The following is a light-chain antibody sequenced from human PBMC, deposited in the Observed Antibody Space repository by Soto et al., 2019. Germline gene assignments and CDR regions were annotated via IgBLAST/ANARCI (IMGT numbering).Light chain of an antibody. CDR2: EVS. J-gene: IGLJ1*01. V-gene: IGLV2-14*01. CDR3: SSYTSSSTAV. CDR1: SSDVGGYNY. Sequence: SALTQPASVSGSPGQSITISCTGTSSDVGGYNYVSWYQQHPGKAPKLMIYEVSNRPSGVSNRFSGSKSGNTASLTISGLQAEDEADYYCSSYTSSSTAVFGTGTKITVL.